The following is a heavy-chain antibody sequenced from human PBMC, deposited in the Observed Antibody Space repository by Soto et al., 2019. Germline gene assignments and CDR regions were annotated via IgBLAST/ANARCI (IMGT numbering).Heavy chain of an antibody. D-gene: IGHD6-25*01. CDR1: GVSISGYF. CDR2: IYDGGTI. Sequence: QVQLQESGPGLVKPSETLSLTCAVSGVSISGYFWSWIRQPPGKALEWIAYIYDGGTINYNPSLKSRVTISLDTSNNQFSLTMNSVTASDTAVYFGTRLKPRDGSFDIWGQGTMVTVSS. CDR3: TRLKPRDGSFDI. J-gene: IGHJ3*02. V-gene: IGHV4-59*08.